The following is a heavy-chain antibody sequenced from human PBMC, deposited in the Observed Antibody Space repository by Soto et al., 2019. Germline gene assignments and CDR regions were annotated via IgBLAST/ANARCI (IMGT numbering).Heavy chain of an antibody. CDR1: GFIFTNYG. D-gene: IGHD4-17*01. CDR3: ARAKFLSYGDIDY. Sequence: GGSLRLSCAASGFIFTNYGMHWVRQAPGKGLEWVAVISYDGSKKYEADSVKGRFTISRDDSKSTLDLQMNSLRAEDTAVYYCARAKFLSYGDIDYWGQGTLVTVSS. V-gene: IGHV3-30*03. J-gene: IGHJ4*02. CDR2: ISYDGSKK.